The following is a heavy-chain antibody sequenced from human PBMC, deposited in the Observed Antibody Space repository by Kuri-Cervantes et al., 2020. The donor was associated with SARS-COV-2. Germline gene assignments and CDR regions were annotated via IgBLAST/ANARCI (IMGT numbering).Heavy chain of an antibody. CDR1: GYTFTSYY. V-gene: IGHV1-46*01. D-gene: IGHD6-6*01. CDR2: INPSGDST. J-gene: IGHJ4*02. Sequence: ASVKVSCKASGYTFTSYYMHWVRQAPGQGLEWMGIINPSGDSTTYAQKFQGRVTMTRDTSTTTVYMELSSLRSEDTAVYFCARASWGYSSSSLGGYWGQGTLVTVSS. CDR3: ARASWGYSSSSLGGY.